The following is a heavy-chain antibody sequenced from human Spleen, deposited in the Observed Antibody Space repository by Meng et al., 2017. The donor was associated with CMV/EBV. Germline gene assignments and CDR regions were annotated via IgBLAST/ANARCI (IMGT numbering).Heavy chain of an antibody. D-gene: IGHD6-13*01. CDR1: GYTFTSYG. CDR2: INGYNGNT. J-gene: IGHJ3*02. V-gene: IGHV1-18*01. Sequence: ASVKVSCKASGYTFTSYGITWERQAPGQGLEWMGWINGYNGNTKYAQNFKDRVTMTTDTSTSTVYMELKSLTSDDTAVYYCARDYSSSWYPNNAFDIWGQGTMDTVSS. CDR3: ARDYSSSWYPNNAFDI.